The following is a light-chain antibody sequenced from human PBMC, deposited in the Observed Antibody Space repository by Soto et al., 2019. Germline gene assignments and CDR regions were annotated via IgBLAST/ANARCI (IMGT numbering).Light chain of an antibody. CDR3: SSYAGSNNLDV. CDR2: EVS. J-gene: IGLJ1*01. CDR1: SSDVGAYNY. Sequence: QSVLTQPRSVSGSPGQSVTISCTGTSSDVGAYNYVSWYQQHPGKAPKLMIYEVSKRPSGVPDRFSGSKSGNTASLTVSGLQAEDEADYYCSSYAGSNNLDVFGTGTKLTVL. V-gene: IGLV2-8*01.